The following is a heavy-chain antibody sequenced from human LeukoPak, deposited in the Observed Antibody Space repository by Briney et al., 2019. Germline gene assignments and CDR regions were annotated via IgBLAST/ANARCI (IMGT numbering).Heavy chain of an antibody. CDR2: IIPIFGTA. CDR3: AREGGYSSGWYYFDY. V-gene: IGHV1-69*13. CDR1: GGTFSSYA. J-gene: IGHJ4*02. Sequence: SVKVSCKASGGTFSSYAISWVRQAPGQGLEWMGGIIPIFGTANYAQKFQGRVTITVDESTSTAYMELSSLRSEDTAVYYCAREGGYSSGWYYFDYWGQGTLVTVSS. D-gene: IGHD6-19*01.